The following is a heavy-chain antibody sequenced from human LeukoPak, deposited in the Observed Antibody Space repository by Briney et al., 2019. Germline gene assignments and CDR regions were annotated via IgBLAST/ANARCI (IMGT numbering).Heavy chain of an antibody. CDR2: IKQDGSEK. CDR3: ARDFFGPWELPTLRYFDY. CDR1: GFTFSSYW. Sequence: GGSLRLSCAASGFTFSSYWMSWVRQAPGKGLEWVANIKQDGSEKYYVDSVKGRFTISRDNAKNSLYLQMNSLRAEDTAVYYCARDFFGPWELPTLRYFDYWGQGTLVTVSS. V-gene: IGHV3-7*01. D-gene: IGHD1-26*01. J-gene: IGHJ4*02.